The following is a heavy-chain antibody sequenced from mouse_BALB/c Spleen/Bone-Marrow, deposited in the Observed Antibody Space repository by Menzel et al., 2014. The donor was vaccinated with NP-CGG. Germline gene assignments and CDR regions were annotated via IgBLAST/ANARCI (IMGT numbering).Heavy chain of an antibody. CDR1: GFNIKDTY. D-gene: IGHD2-4*01. CDR2: IDPANGNT. Sequence: EVKLLESGAELVKPGASVESSCTASGFNIKDTYMHWVKQRPEQGLEWIGRIDPANGNTKYDPKFQGKATITADTSSNTAYLQLSSLTSEDTAVYYCATMITDWYFDVWGAGTTVTVSS. V-gene: IGHV14-3*02. J-gene: IGHJ1*01. CDR3: ATMITDWYFDV.